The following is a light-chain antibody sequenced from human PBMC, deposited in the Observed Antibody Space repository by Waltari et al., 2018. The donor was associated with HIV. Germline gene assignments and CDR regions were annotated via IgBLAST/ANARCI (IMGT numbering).Light chain of an antibody. CDR2: DAS. J-gene: IGKJ4*01. CDR3: QQYDNLLT. V-gene: IGKV1-33*01. Sequence: DIQLTQSPSSLSASVGDKVPITCQAGQDISSYLHWYQQKPGKAPKLLIYDASNLETGVPSRCSGSGSGTYFTFTISSLHPEDIATYYCQQYDNLLTFGGGTKVEIK. CDR1: QDISSY.